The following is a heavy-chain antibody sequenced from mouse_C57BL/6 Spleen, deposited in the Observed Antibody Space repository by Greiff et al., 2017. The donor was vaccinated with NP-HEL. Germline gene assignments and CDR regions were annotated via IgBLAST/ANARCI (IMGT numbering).Heavy chain of an antibody. J-gene: IGHJ3*01. CDR1: GYAFSSYW. D-gene: IGHD4-1*01. CDR2: IYPGDGDT. Sequence: VQLQQSGAELVKPGASVKISCKASGYAFSSYWMNWVKQRPGKGLEWIGQIYPGDGDTNYNGKFKGKATLTADKSSSTAYMQLSSLTSEDSAVYFCAREGAPSNLAWFAYWGQGTLVTVSA. CDR3: AREGAPSNLAWFAY. V-gene: IGHV1-80*01.